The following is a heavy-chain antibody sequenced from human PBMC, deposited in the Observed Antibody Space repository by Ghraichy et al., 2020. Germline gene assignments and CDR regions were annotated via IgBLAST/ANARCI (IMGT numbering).Heavy chain of an antibody. CDR3: ARDSLVPSMTTVTLPFYYYYGMDV. CDR2: IYYSGST. D-gene: IGHD4-11*01. J-gene: IGHJ6*02. CDR1: GGSVSSGSYY. Sequence: SETLSLTCTVSGGSVSSGSYYWSWIRQPPGKGLEWIGYIYYSGSTNYNPSLKSRVTISVDTSKNQFSLKLSSVTAADTAVYYCARDSLVPSMTTVTLPFYYYYGMDVWGQGTTVTVSS. V-gene: IGHV4-61*01.